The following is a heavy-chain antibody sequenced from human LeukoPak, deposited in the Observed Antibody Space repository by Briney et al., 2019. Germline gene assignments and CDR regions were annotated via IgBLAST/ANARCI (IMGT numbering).Heavy chain of an antibody. D-gene: IGHD6-13*01. J-gene: IGHJ6*03. CDR1: GGSISSYY. V-gene: IGHV4-59*01. Sequence: SETLSLTFTVSGGSISSYYWSWIRQPPGKGLEWIGYIYYSGSTNYNPSLKSRVTISVDTSKNQFSLKLSSVTAADTAVYYCARGTRVAAPWGYYMDVWGKGTTVTVSS. CDR2: IYYSGST. CDR3: ARGTRVAAPWGYYMDV.